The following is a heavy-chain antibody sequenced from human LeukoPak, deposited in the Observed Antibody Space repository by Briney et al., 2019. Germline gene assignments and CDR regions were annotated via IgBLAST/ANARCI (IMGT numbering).Heavy chain of an antibody. D-gene: IGHD3-16*01. CDR2: IIPIFGTA. J-gene: IGHJ6*03. Sequence: ASVKVSCKASGGTFSSYAISWVRQAPGQGLEWMGGIIPIFGTANYAQKFQGRVTITRNTSISTAYMELSSLRSEDTAVYYCARARSRRGLYYYYYMDVWGKGTTVTVSS. V-gene: IGHV1-69*05. CDR3: ARARSRRGLYYYYYMDV. CDR1: GGTFSSYA.